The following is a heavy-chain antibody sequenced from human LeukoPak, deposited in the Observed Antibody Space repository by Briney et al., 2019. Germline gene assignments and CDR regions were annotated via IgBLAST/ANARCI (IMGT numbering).Heavy chain of an antibody. V-gene: IGHV1-46*01. CDR3: ARAPHSSAGDNFDY. J-gene: IGHJ4*02. D-gene: IGHD2-15*01. CDR2: INPSGGGT. CDR1: GYTFTSFH. Sequence: APVKVSCKASGYTFTSFHMHWVRQAPGQGLEWMGIINPSGGGTSYPQKFQGRVTMTRDTSTSTVYMELSSLRSEDTAVYYCARAPHSSAGDNFDYWGQGTLVTVSS.